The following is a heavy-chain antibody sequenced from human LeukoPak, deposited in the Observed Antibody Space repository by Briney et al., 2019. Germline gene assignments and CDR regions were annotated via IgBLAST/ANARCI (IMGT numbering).Heavy chain of an antibody. J-gene: IGHJ4*02. D-gene: IGHD3-10*01. CDR1: GFTFSTYW. CDR3: ARLSAMVRGPEDIFYFEY. V-gene: IGHV3-7*01. CDR2: IRPDGSEK. Sequence: GGSLRLSCAASGFTFSTYWMSWVRQAPGKGLEWVANIRPDGSEKYYVDSVKGRFTISRDIAKQSVFLQMTSLRVEDTAVYYCARLSAMVRGPEDIFYFEYWGLGTLVTVSS.